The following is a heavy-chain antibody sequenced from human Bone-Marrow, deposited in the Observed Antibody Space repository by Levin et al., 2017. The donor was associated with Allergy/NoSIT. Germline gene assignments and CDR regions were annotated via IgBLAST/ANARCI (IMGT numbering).Heavy chain of an antibody. V-gene: IGHV3-74*01. J-gene: IGHJ2*01. Sequence: GESLKISCAASGLPSSRYWMHWVRQAPGKGLEWVSRINSDGSNTDYADSVEGRFTVSRDNAKKTVYVEMNSLRAEDTAVYYCARDLYGEGSAYFDLWGRGTLVTVSS. CDR1: GLPSSRYW. CDR2: INSDGSNT. CDR3: ARDLYGEGSAYFDL. D-gene: IGHD4-17*01.